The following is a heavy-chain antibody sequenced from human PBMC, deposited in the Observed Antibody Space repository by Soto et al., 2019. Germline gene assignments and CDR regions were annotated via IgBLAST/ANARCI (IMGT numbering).Heavy chain of an antibody. CDR1: GVSISGDDY. CDR2: VYHTGST. D-gene: IGHD3-22*01. J-gene: IGHJ5*01. Sequence: SETLSLTCTVSGVSISGDDYWNWIRQAPGKGLEWIGYVYHTGSTYHNPSLKSRGSISVDTSNNQFSLKLSSVTAADTAVYFCARETYDINGHRIDSWGQGSPVIVS. V-gene: IGHV4-30-4*01. CDR3: ARETYDINGHRIDS.